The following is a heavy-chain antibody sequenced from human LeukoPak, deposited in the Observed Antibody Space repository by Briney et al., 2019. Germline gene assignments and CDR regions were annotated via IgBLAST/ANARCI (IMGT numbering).Heavy chain of an antibody. D-gene: IGHD3-16*01. CDR1: GFTLNNHG. CDR3: ARDWANWFDP. V-gene: IGHV3-33*01. Sequence: GGSLRLSCAASGFTLNNHGVHWVRQAPGKGLEWIALMWYDGTIKDYADSVKGRFTVSRDTSKNTVYLQMNSLRVDDTAVYYCARDWANWFDPWGQGALVTVSS. J-gene: IGHJ5*02. CDR2: MWYDGTIK.